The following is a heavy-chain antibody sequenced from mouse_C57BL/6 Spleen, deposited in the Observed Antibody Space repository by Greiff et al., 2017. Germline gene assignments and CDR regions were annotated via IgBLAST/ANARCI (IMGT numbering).Heavy chain of an antibody. Sequence: QVQLQQPGAELVKPGASVKLSCKASGYTFTSYWMHWVQQRPGRGLEWIGRIDPNSGGTKYNEKFKSKATLTVDKPSSTAYMQLSSLTSEDSAVYYGGRGVRDYDGSSYWYFDVWGTGTTVTVSS. J-gene: IGHJ1*03. CDR1: GYTFTSYW. D-gene: IGHD1-1*01. CDR2: IDPNSGGT. CDR3: GRGVRDYDGSSYWYFDV. V-gene: IGHV1-72*01.